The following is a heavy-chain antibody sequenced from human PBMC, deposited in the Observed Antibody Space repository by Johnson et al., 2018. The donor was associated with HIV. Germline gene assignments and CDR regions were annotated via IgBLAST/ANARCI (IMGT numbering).Heavy chain of an antibody. Sequence: QVQLVESGGGVVQPGRSLRLSCAASGFTFSSYAMHWVRQAPGKGLEWVAVISYDGSNKYYADSVKGRFNISRDNSKNTLYLQMNSLRVEETATYYCAKSPGKDNGGNSGGIDFWGQGTRVTVSS. CDR1: GFTFSSYA. V-gene: IGHV3-30*04. D-gene: IGHD4-23*01. J-gene: IGHJ3*01. CDR3: AKSPGKDNGGNSGGIDF. CDR2: ISYDGSNK.